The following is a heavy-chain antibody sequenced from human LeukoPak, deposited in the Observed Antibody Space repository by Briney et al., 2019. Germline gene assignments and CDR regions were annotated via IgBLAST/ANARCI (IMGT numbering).Heavy chain of an antibody. Sequence: GGSLRLSCAASGFTLSSYAMSWVRQAPGKGLEWVSSISASGGSTNYAESVKGRFTISRDNSKSTVYLQMNSLRAEDTAVYYCAKVMKGSERLTMVRGVIIKTAGLYYMDVWGKGTTVTVSS. D-gene: IGHD3-10*01. CDR1: GFTLSSYA. V-gene: IGHV3-23*01. CDR2: ISASGGST. J-gene: IGHJ6*03. CDR3: AKVMKGSERLTMVRGVIIKTAGLYYMDV.